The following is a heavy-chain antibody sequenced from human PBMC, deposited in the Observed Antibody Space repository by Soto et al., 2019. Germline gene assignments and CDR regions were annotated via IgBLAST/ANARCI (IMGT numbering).Heavy chain of an antibody. CDR3: ARPRTYDYECSSYYGHQFDD. J-gene: IGHJ4*02. Sequence: QVQLGQSGAEVEKPWSSVKVSCKTSGGIFRRHPIDWVRQAPGQGLEWMGGIVQQLGRVIYPRDFQGRVTVSADELTNTSSLELSGLTSEDTAVYYCARPRTYDYECSSYYGHQFDDWGQGTLVTVSS. CDR1: GGIFRRHP. CDR2: IVQQLGRV. V-gene: IGHV1-69*01. D-gene: IGHD3-22*01.